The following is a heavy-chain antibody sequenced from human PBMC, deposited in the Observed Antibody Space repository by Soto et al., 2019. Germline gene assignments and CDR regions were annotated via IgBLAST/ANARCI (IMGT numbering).Heavy chain of an antibody. Sequence: QLQLQESGPGLVKPSETLSLTCTVSGGSIRDDTYYWGWIRQPPGKGLEWIGSIYYSGSSSYNPSLKTRVTTSVDTSKKQLSLRLSSVTAADTAAYYCARLHCYSPNCVPLDPWGQGTLVIVSS. CDR2: IYYSGSS. D-gene: IGHD2-2*01. CDR3: ARLHCYSPNCVPLDP. CDR1: GGSIRDDTYY. V-gene: IGHV4-39*01. J-gene: IGHJ5*02.